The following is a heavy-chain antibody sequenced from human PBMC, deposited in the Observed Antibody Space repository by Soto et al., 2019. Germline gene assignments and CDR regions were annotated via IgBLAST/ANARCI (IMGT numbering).Heavy chain of an antibody. CDR2: ISGTGDNT. D-gene: IGHD2-2*01. CDR3: ATTPGRYCRSTTCYPH. Sequence: PGGSLRLSCAASGFTFSTCSMSWVRQAPGKGLEWVSVISGTGDNTYYADSVKGRFTISRDTSESTVSLQMNSLRAEDTAVYYCATTPGRYCRSTTCYPHWGQGTLVTVSS. CDR1: GFTFSTCS. V-gene: IGHV3-23*01. J-gene: IGHJ4*02.